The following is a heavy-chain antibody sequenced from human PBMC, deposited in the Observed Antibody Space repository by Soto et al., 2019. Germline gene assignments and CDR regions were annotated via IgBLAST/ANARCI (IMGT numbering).Heavy chain of an antibody. Sequence: GGSLRLSCAASGFTFSSYSMNWVRQAPGKGLEWVSSISSSSSYIYYADSVKGRFTISRDNAKNSLYLQMNSLRAEDTAVYYCARDQEVRGVRYYYYYYMDVWGKGTTVTVSS. CDR1: GFTFSSYS. CDR3: ARDQEVRGVRYYYYYYMDV. J-gene: IGHJ6*03. CDR2: ISSSSSYI. V-gene: IGHV3-21*01. D-gene: IGHD3-10*01.